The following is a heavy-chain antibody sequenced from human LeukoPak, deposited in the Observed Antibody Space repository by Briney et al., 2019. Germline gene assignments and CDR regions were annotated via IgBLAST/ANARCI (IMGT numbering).Heavy chain of an antibody. CDR3: ARLPLTGGIDY. D-gene: IGHD7-27*01. J-gene: IGHJ4*02. CDR1: GGSISSSSYY. V-gene: IGHV4-39*07. Sequence: SETLSLTCTVSGGSISSSSYYWGWIRQPPGKGLEWIAGIYYSGSTNYNPSLKSRVTISVDTSKNQFSLKLSSVTAADTAVYYCARLPLTGGIDYWGQGTLVTVSS. CDR2: IYYSGST.